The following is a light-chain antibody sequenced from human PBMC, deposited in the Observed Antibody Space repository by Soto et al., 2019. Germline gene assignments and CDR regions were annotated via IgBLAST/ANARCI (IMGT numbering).Light chain of an antibody. J-gene: IGKJ1*01. Sequence: DIVLTQSRCTLSLSPGSRLTLSCRASQSVRSRLAWYQQKPGQSPRLLIYGASTRATGIPARFIGTGSGTEFTLTISSMKSEDFGVDYCHQYNNLWTFGQGTKVDI. V-gene: IGKV3-15*01. CDR2: GAS. CDR1: QSVRSR. CDR3: HQYNNLWT.